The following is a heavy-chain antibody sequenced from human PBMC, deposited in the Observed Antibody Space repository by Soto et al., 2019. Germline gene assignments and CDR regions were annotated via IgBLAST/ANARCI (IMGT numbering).Heavy chain of an antibody. CDR2: ISYDGSNQ. Sequence: QVQVVESGGGVVQPGGSLRFSCEASEFTFSSYPMHWVRQAPGKGLEWVTLISYDGSNQYYADSVKGRFTISRDNSKDTLYLQMHSLTSDDTAVYFCARGPITQTSFIDHWGQGTLVTVSS. D-gene: IGHD1-20*01. CDR3: ARGPITQTSFIDH. J-gene: IGHJ4*02. CDR1: EFTFSSYP. V-gene: IGHV3-30-3*01.